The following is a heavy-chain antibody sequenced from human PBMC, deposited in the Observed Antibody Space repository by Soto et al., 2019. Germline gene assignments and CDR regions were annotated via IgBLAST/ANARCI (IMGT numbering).Heavy chain of an antibody. Sequence: GASVKVSCKVSGYTLTELSIHWVRQAPGQGLEWMGWINPNSGGTNYAQKFQGWVTMTRGTSISTAYMELSRLGSDDTAVYYCARARQLERYFDYWGQGTLVTVSS. CDR1: GYTLTELS. V-gene: IGHV1-2*04. D-gene: IGHD1-1*01. J-gene: IGHJ4*02. CDR3: ARARQLERYFDY. CDR2: INPNSGGT.